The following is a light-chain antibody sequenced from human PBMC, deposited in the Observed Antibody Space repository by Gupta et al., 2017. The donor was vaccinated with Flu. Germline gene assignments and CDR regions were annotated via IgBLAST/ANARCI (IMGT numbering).Light chain of an antibody. CDR2: AAS. J-gene: IGKJ5*01. Sequence: DIQLTQSPSFLSASVGDRVTITCRASQGISSYLAWYQQKPGKAPKLLIYAASTLQSGVPSRFSGSGSGTEYTLTINSLQPEDFATYYCQQLNSSPLTFGQGTRLEIK. V-gene: IGKV1-9*01. CDR1: QGISSY. CDR3: QQLNSSPLT.